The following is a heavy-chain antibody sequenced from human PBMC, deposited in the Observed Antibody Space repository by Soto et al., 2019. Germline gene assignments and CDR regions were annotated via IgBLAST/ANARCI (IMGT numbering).Heavy chain of an antibody. CDR2: IGISDDTT. CDR3: AKGFDSINYGLLHY. D-gene: IGHD3-10*01. V-gene: IGHV3-23*01. CDR1: GFTFTNYA. J-gene: IGHJ4*02. Sequence: EVQLLESGGGLVQPGGSLRLSCTASGFTFTNYAMTWIRQAPGKGLEWVSAIGISDDTTYYADSVRGRFTISRDNSKNTLYLQMDSLRAEDTAVFYCAKGFDSINYGLLHYLGQGSLVTVSS.